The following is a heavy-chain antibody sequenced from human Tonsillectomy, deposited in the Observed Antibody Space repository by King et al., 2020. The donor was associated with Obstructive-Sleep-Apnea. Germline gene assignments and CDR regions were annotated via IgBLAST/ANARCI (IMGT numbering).Heavy chain of an antibody. V-gene: IGHV3-48*01. CDR3: ARDLKDGFDP. CDR2: ITSTSDTI. CDR1: GYNFGICG. J-gene: IGHJ5*01. Sequence: VQLVQSGGGLVQPGGSLRLSCAASGYNFGICGMNWVRQAPGKGLEWISDITSTSDTIYYAASVGGRFTISRDNAKNSLDLQMNSLRVEDTALFYCARDLKDGFDPWGQGTLVIVSS.